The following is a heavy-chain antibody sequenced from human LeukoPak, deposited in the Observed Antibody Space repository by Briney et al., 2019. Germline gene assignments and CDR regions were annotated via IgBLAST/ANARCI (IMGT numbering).Heavy chain of an antibody. J-gene: IGHJ2*01. CDR1: GFTFSSYA. D-gene: IGHD2-15*01. CDR2: ISGSGGST. CDR3: AKDRGYNDPVWYFDL. Sequence: GGSLGLSCAASGFTFSSYAMSWVRQAPGKGLEWVSAISGSGGSTYYADSVKGRFTISRDNSKNTLYLQMNSLRAEDTAVYYCAKDRGYNDPVWYFDLWGRGTLVTVSS. V-gene: IGHV3-23*01.